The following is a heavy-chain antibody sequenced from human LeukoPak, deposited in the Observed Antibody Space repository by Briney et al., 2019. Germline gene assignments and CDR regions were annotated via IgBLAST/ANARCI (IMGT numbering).Heavy chain of an antibody. V-gene: IGHV4-34*01. J-gene: IGHJ6*02. CDR3: ARGWGRYCSSSSCSYYYYYGMDV. CDR2: INHSGST. Sequence: SETLSLTCAVYGGSFSGYYWSWIRQPPGKGLEWMGEINHSGSTNYNPSLKSRLTLSVDTSKNQFSLKLSSVTAADTAVYYCARGWGRYCSSSSCSYYYYYGMDVWSQGTTVTVSS. D-gene: IGHD2-2*01. CDR1: GGSFSGYY.